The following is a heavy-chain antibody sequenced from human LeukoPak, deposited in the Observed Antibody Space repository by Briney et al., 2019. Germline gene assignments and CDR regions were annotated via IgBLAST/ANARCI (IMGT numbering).Heavy chain of an antibody. CDR1: GYTFTSYG. Sequence: ASVKVSCKASGYTFTSYGISWVRQAPGQGLEWMGWISAYNGNTNYAQKLQGRVTMTADTSTSTAYMELRSLRSDDTAVYYCARDTYYYDSSGYDYWGQGTLVTVSP. V-gene: IGHV1-18*01. CDR2: ISAYNGNT. D-gene: IGHD3-22*01. CDR3: ARDTYYYDSSGYDY. J-gene: IGHJ4*02.